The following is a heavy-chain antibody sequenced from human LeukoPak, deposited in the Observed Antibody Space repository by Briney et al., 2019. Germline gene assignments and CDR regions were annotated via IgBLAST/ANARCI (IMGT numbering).Heavy chain of an antibody. J-gene: IGHJ6*03. V-gene: IGHV1-2*06. CDR2: INPNSGGT. D-gene: IGHD5-24*01. CDR3: ARVGDGYNYDYYYMDV. CDR1: GYTFTGYY. Sequence: GASVKVSCKASGYTFTGYYMHWVRQAPGQGLEWMGRINPNSGGTNYAQKFQGRVTMTRDTSISTAYMELSSLRSEDTAVYYCARVGDGYNYDYYYMDVWGKGTTVTVSS.